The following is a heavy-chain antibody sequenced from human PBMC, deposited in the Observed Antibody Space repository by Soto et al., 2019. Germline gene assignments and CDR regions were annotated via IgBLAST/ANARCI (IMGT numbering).Heavy chain of an antibody. V-gene: IGHV1-3*01. D-gene: IGHD2-2*02. CDR1: GYTYISYA. CDR3: AKSATVPAAIAY. J-gene: IGHJ4*02. Sequence: GASVKVSCKASGYTYISYAMHWVRQAPGQRLEWMGWINVGNGNTKYSQKFQGRVTLTRDTSASTAYMELNSLRSEDTAVYYCAKSATVPAAIAYWGQGTLVTVSS. CDR2: INVGNGNT.